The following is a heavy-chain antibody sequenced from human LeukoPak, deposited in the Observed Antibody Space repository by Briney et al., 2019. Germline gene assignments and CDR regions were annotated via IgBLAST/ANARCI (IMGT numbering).Heavy chain of an antibody. V-gene: IGHV3-23*01. J-gene: IGHJ4*02. CDR3: AKDPSVVVTATLDY. Sequence: GGSLRLSCAASGFTFSSYAMSWVRQAPGKGLEWVSAISGSGGSTYSADSVKGRFTISRDNSKNTLYLQMNSLRAEDTAVYYCAKDPSVVVTATLDYWGQGTLVTVSS. CDR2: ISGSGGST. CDR1: GFTFSSYA. D-gene: IGHD2-21*02.